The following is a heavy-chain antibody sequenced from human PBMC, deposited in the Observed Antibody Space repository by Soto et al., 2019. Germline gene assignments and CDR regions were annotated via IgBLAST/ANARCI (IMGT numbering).Heavy chain of an antibody. CDR3: ARWSYLDY. CDR1: GFSFGSYA. CDR2: ISGSDGKT. D-gene: IGHD3-3*01. J-gene: IGHJ4*02. Sequence: DVQLWESGGGLVQPGGSLRLSCAASGFSFGSYALSWVRQAPGKGLEWVSTISGSDGKTFYADSVKGRFSISRDTSQSTFYLQRNSLRADDTAMYYCARWSYLDYWGQGTRVTVSS. V-gene: IGHV3-23*01.